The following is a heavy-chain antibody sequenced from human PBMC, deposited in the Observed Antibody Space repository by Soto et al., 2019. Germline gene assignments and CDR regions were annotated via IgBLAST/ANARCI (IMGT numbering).Heavy chain of an antibody. CDR1: GGSISSSSYY. CDR3: ARRPYDFWSGYSDEYFDY. J-gene: IGHJ4*02. D-gene: IGHD3-3*01. V-gene: IGHV4-39*01. Sequence: SETLSLTCTVSGGSISSSSYYWGWIRQPPGKGLEWIGSIYYSGSTYYNPSLKSRVTISVDTSKNQFSLKLSSVTAADTAVYYCARRPYDFWSGYSDEYFDYWGQGTLVTVSS. CDR2: IYYSGST.